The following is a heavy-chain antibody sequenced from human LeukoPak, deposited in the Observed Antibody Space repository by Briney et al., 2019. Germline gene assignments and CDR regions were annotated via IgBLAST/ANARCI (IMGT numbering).Heavy chain of an antibody. D-gene: IGHD2-2*01. CDR1: GFTFSSYS. CDR3: ATPLGYQLLDAFDI. CDR2: ISSSSSTI. J-gene: IGHJ3*02. V-gene: IGHV3-48*01. Sequence: PGGSLRLSCAASGFTFSSYSMNWVRQAPGKGLEWVSYISSSSSTIYYADSVKGRFTISRDNAKNSLYLQMNSLRAEDTAVYYCATPLGYQLLDAFDIWGQGTMVTVSS.